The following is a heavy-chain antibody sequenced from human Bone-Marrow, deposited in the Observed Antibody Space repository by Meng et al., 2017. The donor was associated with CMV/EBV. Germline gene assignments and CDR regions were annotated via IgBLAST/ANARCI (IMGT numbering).Heavy chain of an antibody. Sequence: QLHLVPSGGEVKTPGASVKVSCKASGYTLTDYYIHWVRQAPGQWLEWMGWINPNTDTNYAQNFQGRVTMTRDMSINTAYMELSRLTSGDTAVYYCARSSGWSRFDYWGQGTLVTVPS. J-gene: IGHJ4*02. CDR3: ARSSGWSRFDY. CDR2: INPNTDT. CDR1: GYTLTDYY. V-gene: IGHV1-2*02. D-gene: IGHD6-19*01.